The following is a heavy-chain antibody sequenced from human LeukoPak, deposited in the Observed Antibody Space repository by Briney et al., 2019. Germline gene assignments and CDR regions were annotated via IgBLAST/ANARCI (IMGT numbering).Heavy chain of an antibody. D-gene: IGHD3-10*01. J-gene: IGHJ4*02. CDR3: ARLNTYGSGSYYTPPGAAGYFDY. V-gene: IGHV4-34*01. CDR2: INHSGST. Sequence: PSETLSLTCAVYGGSFSGYYWSWIRQPPGKGLEWIGEINHSGSTNYNPSLKSRVTISVDTSKNQFSLKLSSVTAADTAVYYCARLNTYGSGSYYTPPGAAGYFDYWGQGTLVTVSS. CDR1: GGSFSGYY.